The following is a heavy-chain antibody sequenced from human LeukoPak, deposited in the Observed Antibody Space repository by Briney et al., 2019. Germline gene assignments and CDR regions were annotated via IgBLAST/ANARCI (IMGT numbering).Heavy chain of an antibody. CDR2: ISGSGGTA. CDR1: GFTFSIYA. V-gene: IGHV3-23*01. CDR3: ASHYYYGSGTYYTSDY. Sequence: GGSLRLSCAASGFTFSIYAMSWVRQAPGKGLEWVSAISGSGGTAYYADSVKGRFTISRDNSKNTLYLQMNSLRAEDTAVYYCASHYYYGSGTYYTSDYWGQGTLVTVSS. J-gene: IGHJ4*02. D-gene: IGHD3-10*01.